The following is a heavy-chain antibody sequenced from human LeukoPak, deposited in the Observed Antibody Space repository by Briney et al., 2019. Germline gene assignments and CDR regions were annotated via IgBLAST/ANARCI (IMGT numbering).Heavy chain of an antibody. CDR3: ARGRGYCSSTSCYAKNYYYYGMDV. CDR1: GGSISSGGYS. Sequence: SETLSLTCAVSGGSISSGGYSWSWVRQPPGQGLEWIGEINHSGSTNYNPSLKSRVTISVDTSKNQFSLKLSSVTAADTAVYYCARGRGYCSSTSCYAKNYYYYGMDVWGQGTTVTVSS. D-gene: IGHD2-2*01. CDR2: INHSGST. J-gene: IGHJ6*02. V-gene: IGHV4-34*01.